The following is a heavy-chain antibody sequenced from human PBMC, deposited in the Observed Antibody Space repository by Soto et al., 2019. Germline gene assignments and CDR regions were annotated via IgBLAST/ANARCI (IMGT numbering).Heavy chain of an antibody. CDR1: GGSVSSGSYY. J-gene: IGHJ3*02. CDR3: ALITRTDAFDI. V-gene: IGHV4-61*01. CDR2: IYYSGST. Sequence: SETMSLTCTVSGGSVSSGSYYWSWIRQPPGKGLEWIGYIYYSGSTNYKHSIKSRVTISVDRSKNQLSLKLSSVTAAGTSVYYCALITRTDAFDIWGQGTMGSVSS. D-gene: IGHD1-20*01.